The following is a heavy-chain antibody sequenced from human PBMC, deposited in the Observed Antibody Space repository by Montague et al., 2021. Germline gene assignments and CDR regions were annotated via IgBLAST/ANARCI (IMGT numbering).Heavy chain of an antibody. V-gene: IGHV4-34*01. CDR3: ASDRGPFDY. J-gene: IGHJ4*02. D-gene: IGHD3-10*01. Sequence: SETLSLTCGVCGGSLSEFYWTWIRPSPEKGLEWIGEVRPIGSTNYNPSLKSRVTMSVDTSKNQFSLKLRSVTAADTAVYYCASDRGPFDYWGQGTVVTVSS. CDR2: VRPIGST. CDR1: GGSLSEFY.